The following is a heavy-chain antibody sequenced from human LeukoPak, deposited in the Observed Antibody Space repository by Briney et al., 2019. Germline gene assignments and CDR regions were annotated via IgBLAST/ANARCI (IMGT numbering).Heavy chain of an antibody. CDR2: ISYDGSNK. CDR3: AKDQNPVRGVTQLDY. D-gene: IGHD3-10*01. V-gene: IGHV3-30*18. J-gene: IGHJ4*02. Sequence: GGSLRLSCAASGFTFSSYGMHWVRQAPGKGLEWVAVISYDGSNKYYADSAKGRFTISRDNSKNTLYLQMNSLRAEDTAVYYCAKDQNPVRGVTQLDYWGQGTLVTVSS. CDR1: GFTFSSYG.